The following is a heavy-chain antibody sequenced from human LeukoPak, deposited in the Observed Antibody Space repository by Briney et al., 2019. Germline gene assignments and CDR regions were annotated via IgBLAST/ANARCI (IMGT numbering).Heavy chain of an antibody. CDR1: GFTFSSYA. J-gene: IGHJ4*02. D-gene: IGHD6-19*01. V-gene: IGHV3-23*01. CDR3: AKDKTEPGIAVAGFFDY. CDR2: ISGSGGST. Sequence: PGGSLRLSCAASGFTFSSYAMSWVRQAPGKGLEWVSAISGSGGSTYYADSVKGRFTISRDNSKNTLYLQMNSLRAEDTAVYYCAKDKTEPGIAVAGFFDYWGQGTLVTVSS.